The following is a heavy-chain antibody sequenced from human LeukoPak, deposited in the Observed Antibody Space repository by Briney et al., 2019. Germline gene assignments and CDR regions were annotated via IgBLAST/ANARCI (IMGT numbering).Heavy chain of an antibody. V-gene: IGHV5-51*01. CDR2: IFPGDSDT. CDR1: GDTFTSYW. D-gene: IGHD1-26*01. CDR3: ARPALVGASRPFDY. Sequence: GESLKISCKGSGDTFTSYWIGWVRQMPGKGLEWMGIIFPGDSDTRYSPSFQGQVTISVDKSISTAYLQWSSLKASDTAMYYCARPALVGASRPFDYWGQGTLVTVSS. J-gene: IGHJ4*02.